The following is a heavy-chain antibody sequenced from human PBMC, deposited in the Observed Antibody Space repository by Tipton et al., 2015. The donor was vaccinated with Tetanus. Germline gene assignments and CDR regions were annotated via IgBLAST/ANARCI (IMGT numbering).Heavy chain of an antibody. V-gene: IGHV3-23*01. D-gene: IGHD2-2*01. CDR1: GFTFSDYA. J-gene: IGHJ4*02. Sequence: SLRLSCAASGFTFSDYAMSWVRQAPGKGLEWVSGISGGGDCTYYGDSVRGRFTISRDDSKNTLYLLVNSLRAEDTAIYYCARGRERCRGTNCHRATDYWGQGTLVTVSS. CDR2: ISGGGDCT. CDR3: ARGRERCRGTNCHRATDY.